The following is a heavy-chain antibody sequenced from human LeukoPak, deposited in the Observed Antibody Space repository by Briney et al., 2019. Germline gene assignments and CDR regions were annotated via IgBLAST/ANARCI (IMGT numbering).Heavy chain of an antibody. Sequence: GASVKVSCKAFGYTFPNYGVTWVRQAPGQVLEWMGWISAHNGETKYAPKFQGRVSMTTETSTSTVYMELTSLRSDDTAVYYCARAPWNFYDSHDYEYWGQGSLVTVSS. CDR1: GYTFPNYG. D-gene: IGHD3-22*01. J-gene: IGHJ4*02. CDR2: ISAHNGET. CDR3: ARAPWNFYDSHDYEY. V-gene: IGHV1-18*01.